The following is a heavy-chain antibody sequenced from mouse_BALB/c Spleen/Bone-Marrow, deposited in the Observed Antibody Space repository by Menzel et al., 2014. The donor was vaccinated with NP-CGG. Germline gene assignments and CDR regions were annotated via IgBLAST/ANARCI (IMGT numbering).Heavy chain of an antibody. D-gene: IGHD2-2*01. CDR1: GFTFTDYY. J-gene: IGHJ2*01. CDR2: IRNKANGYTT. Sequence: EVNVVESGGGLVQPGGSLRLSCATSGFTFTDYYMSWVRQPPGKALAWLGFIRNKANGYTTEYSASVKGRFTISRDNSQSILYLQMNTLRAEDSAAYYCARDGYDDYWGQGTTLTVSS. CDR3: ARDGYDDY. V-gene: IGHV7-3*02.